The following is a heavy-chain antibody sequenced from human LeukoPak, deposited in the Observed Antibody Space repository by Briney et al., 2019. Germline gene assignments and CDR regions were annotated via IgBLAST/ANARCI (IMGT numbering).Heavy chain of an antibody. Sequence: GGSLRLSCVASGFTLSNYGXXWVXXXPXXXXXXXXLLRYDGSNTLYADSVKGRLTISRDNSKNTLYLQMNSLRAEDTAVYYCARGYGSRSYYGMDVWGQGTTVTVSS. D-gene: IGHD3-10*01. J-gene: IGHJ6*02. CDR2: LRYDGSNT. V-gene: IGHV3-30*02. CDR3: ARGYGSRSYYGMDV. CDR1: GFTLSNYG.